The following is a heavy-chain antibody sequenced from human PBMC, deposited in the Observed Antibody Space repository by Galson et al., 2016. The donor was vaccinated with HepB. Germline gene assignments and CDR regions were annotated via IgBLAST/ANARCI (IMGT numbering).Heavy chain of an antibody. CDR1: GYTFIRYA. CDR2: MNAGNGNT. Sequence: SVKVSCKASGYTFIRYAIHWVRQAPGQRLEWVGWMNAGNGNTKYSQRFQGRVTITRDTSASTAYMELSSLRSEDTAVYYCARDMKDYEILTGVFEYWGQGTLVTVSS. CDR3: ARDMKDYEILTGVFEY. J-gene: IGHJ4*02. V-gene: IGHV1-3*01. D-gene: IGHD3-9*01.